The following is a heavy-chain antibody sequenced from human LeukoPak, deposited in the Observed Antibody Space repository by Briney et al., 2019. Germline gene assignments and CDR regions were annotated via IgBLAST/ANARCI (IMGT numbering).Heavy chain of an antibody. D-gene: IGHD2-15*01. CDR1: GGSFSGYY. CDR3: AGYCSGGSCYFRH. Sequence: SETLSLTCAVYGGSFSGYYWSWIRQPPGKGLEWIGEINHTASTNYNPSLKSRVNISVDTSKNQFSLKLSSVTAADTAVYYCAGYCSGGSCYFRHWGQGTLVTVSS. V-gene: IGHV4-34*01. CDR2: INHTAST. J-gene: IGHJ1*01.